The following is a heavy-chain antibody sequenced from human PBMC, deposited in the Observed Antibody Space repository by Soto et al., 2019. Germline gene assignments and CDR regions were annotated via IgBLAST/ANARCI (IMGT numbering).Heavy chain of an antibody. J-gene: IGHJ6*03. CDR3: ARQIGDCSGGSCYEEYYYYYYMDV. CDR2: IFSNDEK. CDR1: GFSLSPTRMG. Sequence: SGPTLVNPTETLTKPCTVAGFSLSPTRMGVSWIRQPPGKALEWLAHIFSNDEKSYSTSLKSRLTISKDTSKSQVVLTMTNMDPVDTATYYCARQIGDCSGGSCYEEYYYYYYMDVWGKGTTVTVSS. V-gene: IGHV2-26*01. D-gene: IGHD2-15*01.